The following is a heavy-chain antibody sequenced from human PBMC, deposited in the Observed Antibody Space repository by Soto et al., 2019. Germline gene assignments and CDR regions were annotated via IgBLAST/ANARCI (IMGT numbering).Heavy chain of an antibody. J-gene: IGHJ3*02. CDR2: ISYDGSNK. CDR1: GFTFSSYG. D-gene: IGHD3-9*01. V-gene: IGHV3-30*18. CDR3: AKETTYDILTGSLNI. Sequence: GGSLRLSCAASGFTFSSYGMHWVRQAPGKGLEWVAVISYDGSNKYYADSVKGRFTISRDNSKNTLYLQMNSLRAEDTAVYYCAKETTYDILTGSLNIWGQGTMVTVSS.